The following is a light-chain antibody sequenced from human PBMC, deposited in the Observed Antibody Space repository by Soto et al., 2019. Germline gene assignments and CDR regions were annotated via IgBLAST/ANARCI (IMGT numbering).Light chain of an antibody. J-gene: IGKJ2*01. CDR1: QSVSST. Sequence: EIVMTQSPATLSVSPGERATLSCRASQSVSSTLAWYQQKPGQAPRLLIYGASTRATGIPARFSGSGSGTEFTLTISNLQSEDLAVYYCQQYNNWPPVTLGQGTKLEIK. V-gene: IGKV3-15*01. CDR2: GAS. CDR3: QQYNNWPPVT.